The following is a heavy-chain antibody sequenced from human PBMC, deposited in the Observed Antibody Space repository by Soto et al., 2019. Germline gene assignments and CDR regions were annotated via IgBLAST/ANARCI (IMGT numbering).Heavy chain of an antibody. J-gene: IGHJ4*02. CDR2: IYYSGST. D-gene: IGHD6-6*01. CDR1: GGSISSGGTY. Sequence: PSETLSLTCTVSGGSISSGGTYWSWIRQHPGKGLEWIGYIYYSGSTYYNPSLKSRVTISVDTSNNQFSLKLSSVTAADTAVYYCAYAASEYYFDYWGQGTLVTVSS. CDR3: AYAASEYYFDY. V-gene: IGHV4-31*03.